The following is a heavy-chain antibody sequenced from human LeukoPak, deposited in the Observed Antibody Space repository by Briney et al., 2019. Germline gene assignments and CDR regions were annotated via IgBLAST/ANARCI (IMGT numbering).Heavy chain of an antibody. D-gene: IGHD6-6*01. V-gene: IGHV3-23*01. Sequence: GGSLRLSCAASGFSFNNYAMIWVRQAPGKGLEWVSIIFGSGAATYYAASVQGRFTISRDNSKNTLYLQMNSLRVDDTALYYCAKSMSIAGAAFDIWGQGTMVIVSS. J-gene: IGHJ3*02. CDR3: AKSMSIAGAAFDI. CDR2: IFGSGAAT. CDR1: GFSFNNYA.